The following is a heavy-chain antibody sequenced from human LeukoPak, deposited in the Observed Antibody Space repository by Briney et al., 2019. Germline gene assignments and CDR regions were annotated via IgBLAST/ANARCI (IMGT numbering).Heavy chain of an antibody. Sequence: ASVKVSCKASGYTFTNYDINWVRQATGQGLEWMGWMNPNSGNTGYAQKFQGRVTMTRNTSISTAYMELSSLRSEDTAVYYCATQPRGGGYSSGWPCMDVWGQGTTVTVSS. D-gene: IGHD6-19*01. CDR1: GYTFTNYD. CDR2: MNPNSGNT. V-gene: IGHV1-8*01. CDR3: ATQPRGGGYSSGWPCMDV. J-gene: IGHJ6*02.